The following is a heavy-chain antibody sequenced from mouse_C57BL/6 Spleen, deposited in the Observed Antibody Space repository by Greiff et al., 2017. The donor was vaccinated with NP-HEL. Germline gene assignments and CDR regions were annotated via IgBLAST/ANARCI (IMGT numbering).Heavy chain of an antibody. D-gene: IGHD1-1*01. Sequence: VQLQQSGPELVKPGASVKISCKASGYAFSSSWMNWVKQRPGKGLEWIGRIYPGDGDTNYNGKFKGKATLTADKSSSTAYMQLSSLTSEDSAVYFCARDPYYDGSSYEGAWFAYWGQGTLVTVSA. V-gene: IGHV1-82*01. CDR1: GYAFSSSW. J-gene: IGHJ3*01. CDR2: IYPGDGDT. CDR3: ARDPYYDGSSYEGAWFAY.